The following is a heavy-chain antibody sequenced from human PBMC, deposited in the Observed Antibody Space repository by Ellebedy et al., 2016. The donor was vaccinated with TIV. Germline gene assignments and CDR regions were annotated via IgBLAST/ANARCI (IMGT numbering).Heavy chain of an antibody. D-gene: IGHD1-1*01. CDR3: ARDTTSDY. CDR1: GCPVGSYG. J-gene: IGHJ4*02. Sequence: GESLKISCSLYGCPVGSYGMTWFRLAPGKGPEWVARSRNKAKSYTTDYSASVKGRFTISRDDSKNSLYLQMNSLKTEDTAIYYCARDTTSDYWGQGALVTVSS. CDR2: SRNKAKSYTT. V-gene: IGHV3-72*01.